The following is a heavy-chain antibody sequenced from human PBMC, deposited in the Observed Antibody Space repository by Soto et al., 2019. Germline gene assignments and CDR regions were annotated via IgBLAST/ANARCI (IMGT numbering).Heavy chain of an antibody. V-gene: IGHV3-33*01. Sequence: QVQLVESGGGVVQPGRSLRLSCAASGFTFSSYGMHWVRQAPGKGLEWVAVIWYDGSNKYYADSVKGRFTISRDNSKNTLYLQMNSLRAEDTAVYYCARGYVWGSYRPSQYFDYWGQGTLVTVSS. D-gene: IGHD3-16*02. J-gene: IGHJ4*02. CDR1: GFTFSSYG. CDR3: ARGYVWGSYRPSQYFDY. CDR2: IWYDGSNK.